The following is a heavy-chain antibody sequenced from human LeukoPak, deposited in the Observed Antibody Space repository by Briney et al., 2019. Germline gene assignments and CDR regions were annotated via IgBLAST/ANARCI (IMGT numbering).Heavy chain of an antibody. J-gene: IGHJ4*02. Sequence: SVKVSCKASGGTFSSYAISWVRQAPGQGLEWMGGIIPIFGTANYAQRFQGRVTITADKSTSTAYMELSSLRSEDTAVYYCARGDYYDFWSGYYSSLDYWGQGTLVTVSS. D-gene: IGHD3-3*01. V-gene: IGHV1-69*06. CDR2: IIPIFGTA. CDR1: GGTFSSYA. CDR3: ARGDYYDFWSGYYSSLDY.